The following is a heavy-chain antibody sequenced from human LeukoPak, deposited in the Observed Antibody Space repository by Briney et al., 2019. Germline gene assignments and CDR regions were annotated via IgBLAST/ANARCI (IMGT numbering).Heavy chain of an antibody. J-gene: IGHJ2*01. Sequence: SETLSLTCAVYGGSFSGYYWSWIRQPAGKGLEWIGRIYTSGSTNYNPSLKSRVTISVDASKNQFSLKLSSVTAADTAVYYCARERRYCSGGSCYGWYFDLWGRGTLVTVSS. V-gene: IGHV4-4*07. CDR3: ARERRYCSGGSCYGWYFDL. D-gene: IGHD2-15*01. CDR1: GGSFSGYY. CDR2: IYTSGST.